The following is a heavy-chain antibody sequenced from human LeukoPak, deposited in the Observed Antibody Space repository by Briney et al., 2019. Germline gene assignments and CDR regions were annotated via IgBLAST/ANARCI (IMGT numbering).Heavy chain of an antibody. J-gene: IGHJ5*02. Sequence: MSSETLSLTCTVSGGSISSSSYYWGWIRQPPGKGLEWIGSIYYSGSTYYNPSLKSRVTISVDTSKSQFSLKLSSVTAADTAVYYCARQEVVVVPAASDWFDPWGQGTLVTVSS. D-gene: IGHD2-2*01. V-gene: IGHV4-39*01. CDR2: IYYSGST. CDR3: ARQEVVVVPAASDWFDP. CDR1: GGSISSSSYY.